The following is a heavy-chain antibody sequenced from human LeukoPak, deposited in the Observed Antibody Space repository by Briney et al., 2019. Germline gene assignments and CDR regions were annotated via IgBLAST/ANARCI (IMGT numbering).Heavy chain of an antibody. CDR1: GFTFSSYG. CDR2: IRYDGSNK. D-gene: IGHD6-19*01. V-gene: IGHV3-30*02. Sequence: PGGSLRLSCAASGFTFSSYGMHWVRQAPGKGLEWVAFIRYDGSNKYYADSVKGRFTISRDNSKNTLYLQMNSLRAEDTAVYYCAKGAVRGGWYHAFDIWGQGTMVTVSS. J-gene: IGHJ3*02. CDR3: AKGAVRGGWYHAFDI.